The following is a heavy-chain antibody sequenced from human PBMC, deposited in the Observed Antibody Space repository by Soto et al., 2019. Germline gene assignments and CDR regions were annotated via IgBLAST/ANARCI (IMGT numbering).Heavy chain of an antibody. CDR2: IVVGSGNT. J-gene: IGHJ6*02. CDR3: ARGRDIAVAGTLKTLDYYYGMDV. CDR1: GFTFTSSA. Sequence: GASVKVSCKASGFTFTSSAMQWVRQARGQRLEWIGWIVVGSGNTNYAQKFQGRVTITADESTSTAYMELSSLRSEDTAVYYCARGRDIAVAGTLKTLDYYYGMDVWGQGTTVTVSS. V-gene: IGHV1-58*02. D-gene: IGHD6-19*01.